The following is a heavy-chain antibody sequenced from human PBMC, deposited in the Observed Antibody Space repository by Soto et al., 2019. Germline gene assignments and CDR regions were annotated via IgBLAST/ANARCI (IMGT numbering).Heavy chain of an antibody. CDR3: ARAPKVSGSAQTRPDF. CDR1: SGSLSGYY. Sequence: SETLSLTCSLYSGSLSGYYWSWIRQPPGNGLEWIGEISPSGTTNYSPSLKSRVSISVDTSKNQFSLNLTSLTAADTAVYYFARAPKVSGSAQTRPDFWGQGSLVTVSS. D-gene: IGHD6-6*01. V-gene: IGHV4-34*01. CDR2: ISPSGTT. J-gene: IGHJ4*02.